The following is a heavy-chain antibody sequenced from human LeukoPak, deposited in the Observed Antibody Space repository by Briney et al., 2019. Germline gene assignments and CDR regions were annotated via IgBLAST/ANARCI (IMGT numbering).Heavy chain of an antibody. D-gene: IGHD3-16*02. CDR1: GFTLSNYW. J-gene: IGHJ4*02. V-gene: IGHV3-74*01. CDR3: ARGTSHDYVWGTFRPY. CDR2: INGDESII. Sequence: PGGSLRLSCAASGFTLSNYWMHWVRQAPGKGLVWVPRINGDESIINYADSVKGRFTISRDNDKNTLYLQMNSLRAEDTAVYYCARGTSHDYVWGTFRPYWGQGTLVTVSS.